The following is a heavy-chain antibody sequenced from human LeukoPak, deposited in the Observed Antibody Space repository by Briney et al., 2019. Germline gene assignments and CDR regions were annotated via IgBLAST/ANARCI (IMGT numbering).Heavy chain of an antibody. CDR2: ISGSGGTT. CDR1: GFTFSSSA. J-gene: IGHJ6*02. V-gene: IGHV3-23*01. Sequence: GGSLRLSCAASGFTFSSSAMSWVRQVPGKGLEWVSAISGSGGTTYYAVSVKGRFTISRDNAKNSLYLQMNSLRAEDTAVYYCARDSCGGDCYPLGMDVWGQGTTVTVSS. D-gene: IGHD2-21*02. CDR3: ARDSCGGDCYPLGMDV.